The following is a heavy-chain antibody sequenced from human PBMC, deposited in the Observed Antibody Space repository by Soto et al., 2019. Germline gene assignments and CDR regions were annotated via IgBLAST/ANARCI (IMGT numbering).Heavy chain of an antibody. V-gene: IGHV1-69*02. CDR1: GGTFSSYT. D-gene: IGHD3-10*01. CDR3: ARGVAYYYGSGRSDYYYYYMDV. J-gene: IGHJ6*03. Sequence: GASVKVSCKASGGTFSSYTISWVRQAPGQGLEWMGRIIPILGIANYAQKFQGRVTITADKSTSTAYMELSSLRSEDTAVYYCARGVAYYYGSGRSDYYYYYMDVWGKGTTVTVSS. CDR2: IIPILGIA.